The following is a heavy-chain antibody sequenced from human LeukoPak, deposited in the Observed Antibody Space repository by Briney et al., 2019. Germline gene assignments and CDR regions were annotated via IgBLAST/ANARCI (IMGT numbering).Heavy chain of an antibody. CDR1: GYTFTGYY. D-gene: IGHD6-13*01. J-gene: IGHJ4*02. CDR2: INPNSGGT. CDR3: ARAPKPGYSSSYDY. Sequence: ASVKVSCKASGYTFTGYYMHWVRQAPGQGLEWMGWINPNSGGTNYAQKFQGRVTMTRDTSISTAYMELSRLRSDDTAVYYCARAPKPGYSSSYDYWGQGTLVTVSS. V-gene: IGHV1-2*02.